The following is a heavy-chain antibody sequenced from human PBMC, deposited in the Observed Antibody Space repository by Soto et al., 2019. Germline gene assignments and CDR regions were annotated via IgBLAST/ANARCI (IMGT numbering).Heavy chain of an antibody. V-gene: IGHV3-7*01. CDR3: ARPRGYCSGGSCFPFYQ. J-gene: IGHJ4*02. CDR2: IKEDGNEK. Sequence: GGSLRLSCAASGFTFNSYWMTWVRQAPGKGLEWVANIKEDGNEKYYVDSVKGHFTISRDNAQNSLYLQFNSLRAEDTALYYCARPRGYCSGGSCFPFYQWGRGTLVTVSS. D-gene: IGHD2-15*01. CDR1: GFTFNSYW.